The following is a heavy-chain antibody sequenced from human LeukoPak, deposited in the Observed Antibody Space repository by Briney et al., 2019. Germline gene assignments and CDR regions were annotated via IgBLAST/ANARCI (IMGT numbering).Heavy chain of an antibody. CDR2: ISSSSSYI. Sequence: PGGSLRLSCAASGFTFSSYSMNWVRQAPGKGLEWVSSISSSSSYIYYADSVKGRFTISRDNAKNSLYLQMNSLRAEDTAVYYCARDNFAYDEPTLYYFDYWGQGTLVTVSS. V-gene: IGHV3-21*01. CDR3: ARDNFAYDEPTLYYFDY. J-gene: IGHJ4*02. D-gene: IGHD1-14*01. CDR1: GFTFSSYS.